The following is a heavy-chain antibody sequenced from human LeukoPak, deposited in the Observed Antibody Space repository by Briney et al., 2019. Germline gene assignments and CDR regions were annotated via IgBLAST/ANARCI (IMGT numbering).Heavy chain of an antibody. CDR3: ARHSGSGSLSRPFDP. CDR2: IYYTGST. V-gene: IGHV4-39*01. J-gene: IGHJ5*02. Sequence: SETLPLTCSVSGGSVTSGGFYWGWLRQPPGKGPEWIATIYYTGSTYYNPSLQSRVTISIGTSKNQFSLRLTSVTATDTAVYHCARHSGSGSLSRPFDPWGQGTLVTVSS. D-gene: IGHD3-10*01. CDR1: GGSVTSGGFY.